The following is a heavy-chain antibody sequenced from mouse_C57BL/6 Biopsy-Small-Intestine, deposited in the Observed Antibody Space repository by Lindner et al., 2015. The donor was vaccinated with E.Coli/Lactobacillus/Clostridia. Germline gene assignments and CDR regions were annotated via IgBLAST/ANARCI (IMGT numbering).Heavy chain of an antibody. V-gene: IGHV1-81*01. CDR2: IIPIFGTA. CDR3: AMGWVAVAFFDY. Sequence: SVKVSCKASGGTFSSYVINWVRQAPGRGLEWMGGIIPIFGTANYAQKFQGRVTITADESTNTAYMELSSLRSEDTAVYYCAMGWVAVAFFDYWGQGTLVTVSS. J-gene: IGHJ4*01. D-gene: IGHD1-1*02. CDR1: GGTFSSYV.